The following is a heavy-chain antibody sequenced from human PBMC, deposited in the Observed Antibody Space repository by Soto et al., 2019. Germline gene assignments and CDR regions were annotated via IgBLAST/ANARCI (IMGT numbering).Heavy chain of an antibody. CDR2: IIPALGTA. CDR1: GGTFSSHT. D-gene: IGHD4-17*01. V-gene: IGHV1-69*08. Sequence: QDQLVQSGAEVKKPGSSVQVSCKASGGTFSSHTYSWVRQAPGQGLEWMGRIIPALGTATYAQKFQGRVTITADESATTVYMELNSLRFEDTAVYYCARPDFGDYWYFDLWGRGTLVTVSS. CDR3: ARPDFGDYWYFDL. J-gene: IGHJ2*01.